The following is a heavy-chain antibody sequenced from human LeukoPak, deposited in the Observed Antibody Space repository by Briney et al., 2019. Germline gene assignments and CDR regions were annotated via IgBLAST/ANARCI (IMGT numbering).Heavy chain of an antibody. Sequence: SETLSLTCTVSGGSISSYYWSWIRQAAGKGLEWIGRIYTSGSTNYNPSLKSRVTMSVDTSKNQFSLKLSSVTAADAAVYYCASSYSYPFDAFDIWGQGTMVTVSS. CDR1: GGSISSYY. D-gene: IGHD2-15*01. CDR3: ASSYSYPFDAFDI. J-gene: IGHJ3*02. V-gene: IGHV4-4*07. CDR2: IYTSGST.